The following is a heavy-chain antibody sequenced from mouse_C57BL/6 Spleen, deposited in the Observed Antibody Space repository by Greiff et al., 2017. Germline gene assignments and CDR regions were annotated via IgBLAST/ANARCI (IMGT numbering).Heavy chain of an antibody. D-gene: IGHD2-5*01. CDR1: GFTFSDYG. J-gene: IGHJ4*01. CDR2: ISSGSSTI. V-gene: IGHV5-17*01. Sequence: EVKVVESGGGLVKPGGSLKLSCAASGFTFSDYGMHWVRQAPEKGLEWVAYISSGSSTIYYADTVKGRFTISRDNAKNTLFLQMTSLRSEDTAMYYCARPYSNYGSYAMDYWGQGTSVTVSS. CDR3: ARPYSNYGSYAMDY.